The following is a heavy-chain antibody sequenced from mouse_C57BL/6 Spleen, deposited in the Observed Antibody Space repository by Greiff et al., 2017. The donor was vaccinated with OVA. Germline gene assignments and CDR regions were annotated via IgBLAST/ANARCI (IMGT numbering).Heavy chain of an antibody. Sequence: QVQLQQPGAELVKPGASVKLSCKASGYTFTSYWMQWVKQRPGQGLEWIGEIDPSDSYTNYHQKFKGKATLTVDTSSSTAYMQLSSLTSEDSAVYYCARPIFYYGSSWYFDVWGTGTTVTVSS. J-gene: IGHJ1*03. CDR3: ARPIFYYGSSWYFDV. CDR1: GYTFTSYW. D-gene: IGHD1-1*01. V-gene: IGHV1-50*01. CDR2: IDPSDSYT.